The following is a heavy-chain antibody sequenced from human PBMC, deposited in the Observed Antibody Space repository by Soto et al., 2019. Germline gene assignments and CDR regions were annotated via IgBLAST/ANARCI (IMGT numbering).Heavy chain of an antibody. CDR1: GFTFSSYA. V-gene: IGHV3-23*01. Sequence: GSLRLSCAASGFTFSSYAMSWVRQAPGKGLEWVSAISGSGGSTYYADSVKGRFTISRDNSKNTLYLQMNSLRAEDTAVYYCAKDHELEGILLEWLLPKAGMDVWGQGTTVTVSS. CDR3: AKDHELEGILLEWLLPKAGMDV. CDR2: ISGSGGST. D-gene: IGHD3-3*01. J-gene: IGHJ6*02.